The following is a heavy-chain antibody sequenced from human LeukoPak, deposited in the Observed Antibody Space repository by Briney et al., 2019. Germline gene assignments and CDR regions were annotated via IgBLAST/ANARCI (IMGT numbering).Heavy chain of an antibody. Sequence: GGSLRLSCAASGFTFSSYSMNWVRQAPGKGLEWVSSISSSSSYIYYADSVKGRFTISRDNAKNSLYLQMNSLRAEDTAVYYCARSGIAAAHYYYYMDVWGKGTTVTVSS. D-gene: IGHD6-13*01. V-gene: IGHV3-21*01. CDR2: ISSSSSYI. CDR1: GFTFSSYS. CDR3: ARSGIAAAHYYYYMDV. J-gene: IGHJ6*03.